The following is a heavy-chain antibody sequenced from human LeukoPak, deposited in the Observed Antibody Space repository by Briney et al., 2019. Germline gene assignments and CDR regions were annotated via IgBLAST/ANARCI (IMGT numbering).Heavy chain of an antibody. V-gene: IGHV4-4*07. J-gene: IGHJ6*03. CDR1: GGSINNFY. CDR2: IHASEYT. D-gene: IGHD3-10*01. CDR3: ARGSNYYGSGSAYYYYMDV. Sequence: PSETLSLTCTFSGGSINNFYWSWIRQPAGKGLEWIGRIHASEYTNYNPSLKSRVTMSVDTSKNQFSLKLSSVTAADTAVYYCARGSNYYGSGSAYYYYMDVWGKGTTVTVSS.